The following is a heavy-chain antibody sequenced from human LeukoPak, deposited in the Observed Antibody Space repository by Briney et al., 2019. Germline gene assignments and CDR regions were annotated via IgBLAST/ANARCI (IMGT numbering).Heavy chain of an antibody. CDR2: IYYSGST. J-gene: IGHJ4*02. Sequence: PSQTLSLTCTVSGGSLSSGDYYWGWVRQPPGKGLEWLGYIYYSGSTYYNPSLKSRVTISVDTSKNQFSLKLSSVTAADTAVYYCARGREVRGPSFDYWGQGTLVTVSS. CDR1: GGSLSSGDYY. D-gene: IGHD3-10*01. V-gene: IGHV4-30-4*01. CDR3: ARGREVRGPSFDY.